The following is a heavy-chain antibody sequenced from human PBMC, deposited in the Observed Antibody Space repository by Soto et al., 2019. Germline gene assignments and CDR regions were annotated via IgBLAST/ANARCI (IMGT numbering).Heavy chain of an antibody. CDR2: VYYTGST. D-gene: IGHD6-13*01. CDR1: GGSISGSY. Sequence: SETLSLTCSVAGGSISGSYWSWIVQPPGKGLEWLGYVYYTGSTNYSPSLRSRVSISVDTSKNEFSLRLSSVTAADTAVYFCARSVAVPGAHIDYWGQGTQVTVSS. V-gene: IGHV4-59*01. J-gene: IGHJ4*02. CDR3: ARSVAVPGAHIDY.